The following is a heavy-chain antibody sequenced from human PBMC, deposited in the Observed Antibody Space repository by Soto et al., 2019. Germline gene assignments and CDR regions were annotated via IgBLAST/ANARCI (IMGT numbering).Heavy chain of an antibody. CDR1: GYTFSNHG. CDR2: IWYDGSKK. Sequence: HVQLVESGGGVVQPGRSLRLSCAASGYTFSNHGLHWVRQAPGKGLEWVAAIWYDGSKKCYADSVKGRFTISRDDSRNTVFLEMNSVRDDDTAVYYCGRDRASSMDVWGQGTTVIVSS. J-gene: IGHJ6*02. V-gene: IGHV3-33*02. D-gene: IGHD3-10*01. CDR3: GRDRASSMDV.